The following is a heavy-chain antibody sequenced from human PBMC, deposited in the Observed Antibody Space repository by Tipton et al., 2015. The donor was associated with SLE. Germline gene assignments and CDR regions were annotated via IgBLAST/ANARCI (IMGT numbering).Heavy chain of an antibody. J-gene: IGHJ5*02. CDR1: GGSVSSNPHY. CDR3: ARGKGWFDP. Sequence: TLSLTCTVSGGSVSSNPHYWSWIRQPPGKGLEWIGDIHYTVSTNYNPSLNSRVTISVDTSKNQFSLKLSSVTAADTALYYCARGKGWFDPWGQGTLVTVSS. CDR2: IHYTVST. V-gene: IGHV4-61*01.